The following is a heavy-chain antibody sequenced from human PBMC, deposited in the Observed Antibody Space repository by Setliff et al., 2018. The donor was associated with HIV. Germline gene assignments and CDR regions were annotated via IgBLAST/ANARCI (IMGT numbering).Heavy chain of an antibody. CDR2: IYTSGST. D-gene: IGHD5-18*01. V-gene: IGHV4-61*02. J-gene: IGHJ5*02. CDR1: GGSISSETFS. Sequence: SETLSLTCTVSGGSISSETFSWNWIRQPAGKGLEWIGRIYTSGSTDYNPSPKSRVTMSVDTSKNQFSLKLSSVTAADTAVYYCARGGKTENSYVLNWFDPWGQGILVTVSS. CDR3: ARGGKTENSYVLNWFDP.